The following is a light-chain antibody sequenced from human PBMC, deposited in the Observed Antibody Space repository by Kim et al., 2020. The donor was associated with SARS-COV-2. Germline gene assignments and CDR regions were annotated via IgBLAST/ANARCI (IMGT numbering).Light chain of an antibody. CDR3: QVWDSSSDHVV. CDR2: YDS. V-gene: IGLV3-21*04. Sequence: PGKTAWITCGGNNIGSKSVHWYQQKPGQAPVLVIYYDSDRPSGIPERFSGSNSGNTATLTSSRVEAGDEADYYCQVWDSSSDHVVFGGGTKLTVL. CDR1: NIGSKS. J-gene: IGLJ2*01.